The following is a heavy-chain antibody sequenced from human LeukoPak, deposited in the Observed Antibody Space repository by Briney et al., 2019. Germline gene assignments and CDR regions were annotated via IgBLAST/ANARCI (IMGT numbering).Heavy chain of an antibody. Sequence: SETLSLTCSVSDDSITMYYWTWIRQPPGKGLEWIGYVDHTGSTNFNPSFNGRVSISRDTTKNLFSLRLRSVTAADTAVYFCARGRVSSSTWYSTYYYYFYMDVWGKGTTVTVSS. CDR3: ARGRVSSSTWYSTYYYYFYMDV. CDR2: VDHTGST. J-gene: IGHJ6*03. CDR1: DDSITMYY. V-gene: IGHV4-59*01. D-gene: IGHD1-1*01.